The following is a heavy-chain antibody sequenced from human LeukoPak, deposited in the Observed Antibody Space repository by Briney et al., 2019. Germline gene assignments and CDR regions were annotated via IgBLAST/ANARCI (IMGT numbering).Heavy chain of an antibody. Sequence: ASVKVSCKASGYTFTSYDFNWVRQATGQRPEWMGWMSPNSGDTGYAQKFQDRVTMTRNTSISTAYMELSSLRSDDTAVYYCARGPPNWGFDYWGPGTLVTVSS. CDR1: GYTFTSYD. D-gene: IGHD7-27*01. CDR3: ARGPPNWGFDY. V-gene: IGHV1-8*01. CDR2: MSPNSGDT. J-gene: IGHJ4*02.